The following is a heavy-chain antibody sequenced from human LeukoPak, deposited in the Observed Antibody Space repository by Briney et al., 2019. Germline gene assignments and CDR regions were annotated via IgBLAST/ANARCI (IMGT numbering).Heavy chain of an antibody. V-gene: IGHV3-74*01. CDR3: ARDFDMGITPGDDFDF. J-gene: IGHJ4*02. D-gene: IGHD3-9*01. CDR1: GFSFSKYW. CDR2: IKEDGTYT. Sequence: GGSPRFSCAASGFSFSKYWMHWVRQTPGEGLVWVSRIKEDGTYTSYADSVKGRFTISRDNARNTVLLQMNSLRAEDTAVYYCARDFDMGITPGDDFDFWGQGTLVTVSS.